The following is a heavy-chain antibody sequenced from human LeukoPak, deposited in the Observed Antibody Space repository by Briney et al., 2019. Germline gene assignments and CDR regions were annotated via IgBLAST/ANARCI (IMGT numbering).Heavy chain of an antibody. V-gene: IGHV3-21*01. D-gene: IGHD3-9*01. CDR2: ISSSSSYI. CDR3: ARDNGEDYDILTGYYSAHFDY. CDR1: GSTFSSYS. Sequence: GGSLRLSCAASGSTFSSYSMNWVRQAPGKGLEWVSSISSSSSYIYYADSVKGRFTISRDNAKNSLYLQMNSLRAEDTAVYYCARDNGEDYDILTGYYSAHFDYWGQGTLVTVSS. J-gene: IGHJ4*02.